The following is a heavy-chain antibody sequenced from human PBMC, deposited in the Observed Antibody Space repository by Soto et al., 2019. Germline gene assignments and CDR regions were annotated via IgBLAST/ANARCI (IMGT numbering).Heavy chain of an antibody. CDR3: ARDGDYDSSGQHDAFDI. Sequence: QVQLVESGGGVVQPGRSLRLSCAASGFTFSSYGMHWVRQAPGKGLEWVAVIWYDGSNKYYADSVKGRFTISRDNSKNTLNLRMTSLRADDTAVYYGARDGDYDSSGQHDAFDIWGQGTMVTVSS. V-gene: IGHV3-33*01. D-gene: IGHD3-22*01. CDR2: IWYDGSNK. CDR1: GFTFSSYG. J-gene: IGHJ3*02.